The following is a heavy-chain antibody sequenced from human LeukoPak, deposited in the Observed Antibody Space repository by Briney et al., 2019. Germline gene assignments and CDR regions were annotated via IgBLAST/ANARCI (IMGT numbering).Heavy chain of an antibody. CDR1: GYSLSSGYY. Sequence: KPSETLSLTCAVSGYSLSSGYYWGWVRQPPGEGLEWIGGIYYSGSTYYNPSLKSRVTISVDTSKNQFSLKLSSVTAADTAVYYCASGASGSYKGHYYYYYMDVWGKGTTVTVSS. D-gene: IGHD1-26*01. J-gene: IGHJ6*03. CDR2: IYYSGST. V-gene: IGHV4-38-2*01. CDR3: ASGASGSYKGHYYYYYMDV.